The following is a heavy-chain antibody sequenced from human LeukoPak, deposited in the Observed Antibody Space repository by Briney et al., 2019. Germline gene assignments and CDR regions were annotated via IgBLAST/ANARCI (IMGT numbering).Heavy chain of an antibody. Sequence: SETLSLTCTVSGGSISSYYWSWIRQPAGKGLECIGRVYSSGSTNYNPSLKSRVTMSIDTSKNQFSLKLSSVTAADTAVYYCARGRSSMVRGYYYYYMDVWGKGTTVTISS. J-gene: IGHJ6*03. CDR2: VYSSGST. CDR3: ARGRSSMVRGYYYYYMDV. V-gene: IGHV4-4*07. D-gene: IGHD3-10*01. CDR1: GGSISSYY.